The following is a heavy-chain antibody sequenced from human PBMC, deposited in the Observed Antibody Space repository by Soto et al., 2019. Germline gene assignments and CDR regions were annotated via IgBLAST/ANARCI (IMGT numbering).Heavy chain of an antibody. CDR1: GGSIRSYH. CDR2: IYYSGST. CDR3: ARNRYYDSTGYLDY. J-gene: IGHJ4*02. D-gene: IGHD3-22*01. V-gene: IGHV4-59*01. Sequence: SETLSLTXTVSGGSIRSYHWSWIRQPPGKGLEWIGYIYYSGSTSYNPSLKSRVTMSVDTSQNQFSLRLTSVTAADTAVYYCARNRYYDSTGYLDYWGQGTLVTVSS.